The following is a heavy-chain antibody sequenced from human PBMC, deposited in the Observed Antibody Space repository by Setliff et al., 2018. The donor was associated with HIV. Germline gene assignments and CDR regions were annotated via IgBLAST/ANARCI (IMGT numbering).Heavy chain of an antibody. CDR1: GFTFSHAW. V-gene: IGHV3-30*03. Sequence: GGSLRLSCVGSGFTFSHAWMSWVRQAPGKGLDWVAVISYDGTNKYYADSVKGRFTISRDNAKNSLYLQMNSLRAEDTAVYYCARGHYSSSSGWGQGALVTVSS. CDR3: ARGHYSSSSG. CDR2: ISYDGTNK. D-gene: IGHD6-6*01. J-gene: IGHJ4*02.